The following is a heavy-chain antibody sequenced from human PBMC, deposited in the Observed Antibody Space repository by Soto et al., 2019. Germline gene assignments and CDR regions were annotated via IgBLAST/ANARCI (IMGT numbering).Heavy chain of an antibody. CDR2: INSSSYT. D-gene: IGHD2-15*01. V-gene: IGHV3-21*04. Sequence: GGSLRLSCAASGFTFSSYSMNWVRQAPGKGLEWVSSINSSSYTYYADSVKGRFTISRDNSKNSLYLQMNSLRAEDTAVYYCARVPGYCSGGSCYSADAFDIWGQGTMVTVSS. CDR3: ARVPGYCSGGSCYSADAFDI. CDR1: GFTFSSYS. J-gene: IGHJ3*02.